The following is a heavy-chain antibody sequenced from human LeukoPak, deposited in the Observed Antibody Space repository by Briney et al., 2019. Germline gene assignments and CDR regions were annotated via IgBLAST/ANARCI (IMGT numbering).Heavy chain of an antibody. CDR3: ARDEGATYWYFDL. Sequence: SETLSLTCTVSGGSISSGGYYWSWIRQHPGKGLEWIGYFYSSGSTFYNPSLKSRVTISIDTSKNQFSLKVTSMTAADTAVYYCARDEGATYWYFDLWGRGTLVTVSS. D-gene: IGHD1-26*01. CDR1: GGSISSGGYY. CDR2: FYSSGST. J-gene: IGHJ2*01. V-gene: IGHV4-31*03.